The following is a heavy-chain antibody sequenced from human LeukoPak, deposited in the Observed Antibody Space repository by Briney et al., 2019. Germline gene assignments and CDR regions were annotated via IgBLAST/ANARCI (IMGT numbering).Heavy chain of an antibody. V-gene: IGHV4-39*01. CDR1: GGSISSSIYY. J-gene: IGHJ4*02. CDR2: IYYSGST. CDR3: AAGKEILTGYYIPNDY. D-gene: IGHD3-9*01. Sequence: SETLSLTCTVSGGSISSSIYYWGWIRQPPGKGLEWIGSIYYSGSTYYNPSLKSRVTISVDTSKNQFSLKLSSVTAADTAVYYCAAGKEILTGYYIPNDYWGQGTLVTVSS.